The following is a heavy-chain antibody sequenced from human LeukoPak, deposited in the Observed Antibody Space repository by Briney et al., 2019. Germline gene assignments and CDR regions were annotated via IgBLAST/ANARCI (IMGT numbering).Heavy chain of an antibody. Sequence: GGSLRLSCAASGFTFSSYAMTWVRQAPGKGLEWVANIKHDGSEKYYVDSVKGRFTISRDNAKNSVFLQMNSLRADDTAVYYCARGPRRIAAAGTAYYGMDVWGQGTTVTVS. V-gene: IGHV3-7*05. J-gene: IGHJ6*02. D-gene: IGHD6-25*01. CDR3: ARGPRRIAAAGTAYYGMDV. CDR1: GFTFSSYA. CDR2: IKHDGSEK.